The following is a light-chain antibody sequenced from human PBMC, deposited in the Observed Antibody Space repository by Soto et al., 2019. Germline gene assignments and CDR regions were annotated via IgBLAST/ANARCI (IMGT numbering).Light chain of an antibody. CDR2: SNN. Sequence: QSVLTQPPSASGTPGQRVTIPCSGSSSNIGSNYVYWYQQLPGTASKLLIYSNNQRPSGVPDRFSGSKSGTSASLAISGLRSEDEADYYCAAWDDSLSGPVFGGGTKLTVL. CDR1: SSNIGSNY. V-gene: IGLV1-47*02. J-gene: IGLJ3*02. CDR3: AAWDDSLSGPV.